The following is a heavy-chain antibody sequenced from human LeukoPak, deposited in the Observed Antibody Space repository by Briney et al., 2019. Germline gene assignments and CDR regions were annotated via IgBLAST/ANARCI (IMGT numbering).Heavy chain of an antibody. J-gene: IGHJ4*02. CDR2: IYPGDSDT. Sequence: GESLTISCMGFGYSFTSYWIGWVRQMPGQGLAWMGIIYPGDSDTRYSPSFQGQVTISADKSISTAYLQWSSLKASDTAMYYCARGEGPTSEFDYWGQGTLVTASS. V-gene: IGHV5-51*01. CDR1: GYSFTSYW. CDR3: ARGEGPTSEFDY. D-gene: IGHD1-26*01.